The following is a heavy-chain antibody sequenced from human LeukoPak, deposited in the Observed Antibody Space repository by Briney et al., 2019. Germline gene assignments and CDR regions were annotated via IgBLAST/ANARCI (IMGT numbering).Heavy chain of an antibody. CDR2: ISSSGSTI. D-gene: IGHD6-19*01. Sequence: GGSLRLSCAASGFTFSHYTMNWIRQAPGKGLEWVSYISSSGSTIYYADSVKGRFTISRDNAKNSLYLQMNSLRAEDTAVYYCARVSSGWYQVYFDYWGQGTLVTVSS. CDR1: GFTFSHYT. J-gene: IGHJ4*02. CDR3: ARVSSGWYQVYFDY. V-gene: IGHV3-11*04.